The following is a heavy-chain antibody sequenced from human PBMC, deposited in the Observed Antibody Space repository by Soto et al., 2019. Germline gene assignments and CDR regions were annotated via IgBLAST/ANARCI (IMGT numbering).Heavy chain of an antibody. D-gene: IGHD3-10*01. Sequence: QVHLVQSGAEVKKPGASVKVSCKASGYTFTDHYMHWVRQAPGQGLEWMGWINPNSGGTNYAPKFQAWVTMTRDTSINTAYMELSRLRSDDTAVYYCARAVFSGAAHRRGHFDNWGQGTLVTVSS. CDR1: GYTFTDHY. V-gene: IGHV1-2*04. CDR2: INPNSGGT. CDR3: ARAVFSGAAHRRGHFDN. J-gene: IGHJ4*02.